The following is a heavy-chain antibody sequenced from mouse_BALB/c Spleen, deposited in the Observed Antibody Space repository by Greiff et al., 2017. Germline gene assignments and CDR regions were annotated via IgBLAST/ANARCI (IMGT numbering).Heavy chain of an antibody. J-gene: IGHJ4*01. Sequence: EVQLMESGGGLVQPGGSLKLSCAASGFTFSSYTMSWVRQTPEKRLEWVAYISNGGGSTYYPDTVKGQSTITRDNAEDTRYLQMGSLTSEDTAMYYGARHRDYGHGRYAMDYWGQGTSVTVSS. CDR3: ARHRDYGHGRYAMDY. CDR2: ISNGGGST. V-gene: IGHV5-12-2*01. CDR1: GFTFSSYT. D-gene: IGHD1-2*01.